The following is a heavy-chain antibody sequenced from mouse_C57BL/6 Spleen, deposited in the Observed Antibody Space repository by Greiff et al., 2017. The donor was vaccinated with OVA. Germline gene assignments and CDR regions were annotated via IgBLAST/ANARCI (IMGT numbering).Heavy chain of an antibody. CDR2: IYPGDGDT. Sequence: VQVVESGPELVKPGASVKISCKASGYAFSSSWMNWVKQRPGKGLEWIGRIYPGDGDTNYNGKFKGKATLTADKSSSTAYMQLSSLTSEDSAVYFCARGGTSDYWGQGTTLTVSS. CDR1: GYAFSSSW. CDR3: ARGGTSDY. D-gene: IGHD3-3*01. J-gene: IGHJ2*01. V-gene: IGHV1-82*01.